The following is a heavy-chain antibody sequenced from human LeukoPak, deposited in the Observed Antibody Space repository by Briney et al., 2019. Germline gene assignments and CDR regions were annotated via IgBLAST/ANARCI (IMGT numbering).Heavy chain of an antibody. CDR1: GFTFSDYY. Sequence: GGSLRLSCAASGFTFSDYYMSWIRQAPGKGLEWVANIKQDGSEKYYVDSVKGRFTVSRDNAKNSLYLQMNSLRAEDTAVYYCATWSNLDVWGKGTTVTVSS. CDR3: ATWSNLDV. V-gene: IGHV3-7*01. J-gene: IGHJ6*04. D-gene: IGHD1-7*01. CDR2: IKQDGSEK.